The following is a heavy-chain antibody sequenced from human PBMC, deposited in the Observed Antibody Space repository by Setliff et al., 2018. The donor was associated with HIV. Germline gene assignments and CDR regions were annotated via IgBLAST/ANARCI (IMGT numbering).Heavy chain of an antibody. D-gene: IGHD3-3*01. CDR3: ARSIVPVASGYYYFEY. J-gene: IGHJ4*02. Sequence: KTLETLSLTCTVSGGSINGTSYYWGWIRQPPGNGLEWIGSIYHTGSTYYKPSLKSRVTISVDTSKNQFSLRLSSVAAGDTAVYYCARSIVPVASGYYYFEYWGQGTLVTVSS. CDR1: GGSINGTSYY. V-gene: IGHV4-39*01. CDR2: IYHTGST.